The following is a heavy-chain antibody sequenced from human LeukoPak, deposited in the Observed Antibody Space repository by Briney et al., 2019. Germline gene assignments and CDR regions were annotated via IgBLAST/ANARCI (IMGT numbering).Heavy chain of an antibody. CDR2: IYYSGST. CDR1: GGSISSYY. D-gene: IGHD2-15*01. J-gene: IGHJ4*02. Sequence: SETLSLTCTVSGGSISSYYWGWIRQPPGKGLEWIGYIYYSGSTNYNPSLKSRVTISVDTSKNQFSLKLSSVTAADTAVYYCARRNRYCNGGSCAHHHDSWGQGTLVIVSS. CDR3: ARRNRYCNGGSCAHHHDS. V-gene: IGHV4-59*01.